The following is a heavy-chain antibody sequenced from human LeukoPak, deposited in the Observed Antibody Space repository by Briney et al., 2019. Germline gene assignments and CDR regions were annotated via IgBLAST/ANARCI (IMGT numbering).Heavy chain of an antibody. CDR2: FDPEDGET. CDR1: GYTLTELS. Sequence: GASVKVSCKVSGYTLTELSMHWVRQAPGKGLEWMGGFDPEDGETIYAQKFQGRVTMTEDTSTDTAYMELSSLRSEDTAVYYCAVQSYDFWSGYPIPDFDPWGQGTLVTVSS. V-gene: IGHV1-24*01. D-gene: IGHD3-3*01. J-gene: IGHJ5*02. CDR3: AVQSYDFWSGYPIPDFDP.